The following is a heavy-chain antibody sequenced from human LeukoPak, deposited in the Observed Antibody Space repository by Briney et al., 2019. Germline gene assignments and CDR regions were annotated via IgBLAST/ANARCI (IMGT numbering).Heavy chain of an antibody. D-gene: IGHD6-6*01. J-gene: IGHJ4*02. Sequence: SVKVSCKASGGTFSSYAISWVRQAPGQGLEWMGGIIPIFGTANYAQKFQGRVTITTDESTSTAYMEQSSLRSEDTAVYYCARSLEYSSSASFDYWGQGTLVTVSS. V-gene: IGHV1-69*05. CDR2: IIPIFGTA. CDR1: GGTFSSYA. CDR3: ARSLEYSSSASFDY.